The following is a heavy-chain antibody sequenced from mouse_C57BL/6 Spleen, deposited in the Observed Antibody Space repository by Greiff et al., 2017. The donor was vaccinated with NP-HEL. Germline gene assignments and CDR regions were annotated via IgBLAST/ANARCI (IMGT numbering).Heavy chain of an antibody. Sequence: QVQLQQPGAELVKPGASVKLSCKASGYTFTSSWMHWVKQRPGQGLEWIGMIPPNSGSTNYNEKFKSKATLTVDKSSSTAYMQLSSLTSEDSAVYYCARGYEAWFAYWGQGTLVTVSA. CDR1: GYTFTSSW. V-gene: IGHV1-64*01. CDR3: ARGYEAWFAY. CDR2: IPPNSGST. J-gene: IGHJ3*01. D-gene: IGHD2-3*01.